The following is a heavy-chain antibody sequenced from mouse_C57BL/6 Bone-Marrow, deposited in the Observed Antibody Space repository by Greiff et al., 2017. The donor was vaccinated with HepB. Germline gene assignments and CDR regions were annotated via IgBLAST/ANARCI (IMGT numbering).Heavy chain of an antibody. J-gene: IGHJ3*01. D-gene: IGHD2-3*01. CDR2: ISNGGGST. V-gene: IGHV5-12*01. CDR3: ARQEMIDGYYASWFAY. CDR1: GFTFSDYY. Sequence: EVKLVESGGGLVQPGGSLKLSCAASGFTFSDYYMYWVRQTPEKRLECVAYISNGGGSTYYPDTVKGRFTISRDNAKNTLYLQMSRLKSEDTAMYYCARQEMIDGYYASWFAYWGQGTLVTVSA.